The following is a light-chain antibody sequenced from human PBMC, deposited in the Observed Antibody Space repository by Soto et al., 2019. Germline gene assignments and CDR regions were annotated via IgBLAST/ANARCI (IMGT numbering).Light chain of an antibody. CDR1: QSISSW. CDR3: QQYESYLKT. Sequence: DIQMTQSPSALSASVGDRATITCRASQSISSWLAWYQQKPGKAPKLLIYDASTLQSGVPSRYSGSGSGTEFTLTISNLQPDDFATYYCQQYESYLKTFGQGTKV. J-gene: IGKJ1*01. V-gene: IGKV1-5*01. CDR2: DAS.